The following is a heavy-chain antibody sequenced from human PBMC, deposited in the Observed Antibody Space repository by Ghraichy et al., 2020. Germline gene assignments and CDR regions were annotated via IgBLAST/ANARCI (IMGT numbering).Heavy chain of an antibody. J-gene: IGHJ4*02. Sequence: GGSLRLSCAASGFTFKDYYMSWIRQAPGKGLEWVSYISHDGETIYCADSVKGRFTVSRDNAQKSLYLQMNSLTADDTAVYYCARPSPYFDYWGQGSLVTVSS. CDR1: GFTFKDYY. V-gene: IGHV3-11*01. CDR3: ARPSPYFDY. CDR2: ISHDGETI. D-gene: IGHD3-16*01.